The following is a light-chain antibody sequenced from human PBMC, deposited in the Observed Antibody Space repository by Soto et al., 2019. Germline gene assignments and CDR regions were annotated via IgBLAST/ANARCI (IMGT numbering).Light chain of an antibody. CDR1: SSDVGGYNY. CDR2: DVS. Sequence: QSVLTQPASVSGSPGQSITISCTGTSSDVGGYNYVSWYQQHPGKAPKLMIYDVSNRPSGVSNRVSGSKSGNTASLTISGLQTEDEADYYCSSYTSSSTPEVFGTGTRSP. V-gene: IGLV2-14*01. J-gene: IGLJ1*01. CDR3: SSYTSSSTPEV.